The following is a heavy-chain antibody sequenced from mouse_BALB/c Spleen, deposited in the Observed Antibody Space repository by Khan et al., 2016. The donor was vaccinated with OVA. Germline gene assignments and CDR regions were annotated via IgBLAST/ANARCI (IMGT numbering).Heavy chain of an antibody. D-gene: IGHD2-4*01. CDR3: TRKDYYDYDPFPY. CDR1: GYSITSEYT. V-gene: IGHV3-2*02. J-gene: IGHJ3*01. Sequence: EVQLQESGPGLVKPSQSLSLTCTVTGYSITSEYTWNWIRQFPGNKLEWMGFISYSGNTRYNPSLKGRISITRDTSKNQFFLQLNSVTSEDTATYYCTRKDYYDYDPFPYWGQGTLVTVSA. CDR2: ISYSGNT.